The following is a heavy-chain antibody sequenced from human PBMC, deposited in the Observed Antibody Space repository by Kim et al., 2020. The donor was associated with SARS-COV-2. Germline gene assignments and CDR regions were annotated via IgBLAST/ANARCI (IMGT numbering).Heavy chain of an antibody. CDR1: GGSFSGYY. CDR2: INHSGST. D-gene: IGHD3-3*01. CDR3: AYFWSGYSVL. J-gene: IGHJ2*01. V-gene: IGHV4-34*01. Sequence: SETLSLTCAVYGGSFSGYYWSWIRQPPGKGLEWIGEINHSGSTNYNPSLKSRVTISVDTSKNQFSLKLSSVTAADTAVYYCAYFWSGYSVLWGRGTLVTVSS.